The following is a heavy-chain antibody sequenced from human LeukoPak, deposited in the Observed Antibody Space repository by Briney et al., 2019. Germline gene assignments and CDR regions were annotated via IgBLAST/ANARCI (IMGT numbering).Heavy chain of an antibody. CDR1: GFTFSSYW. J-gene: IGHJ3*02. Sequence: PGGSLRLSCAASGFTFSSYWMSWVRQAPGKGLEWVANIKQDGSEKYYVDSVKGRFTISRDNAKNSLYLQMKSLRAEDTAVYYCARDFNYYYDSSGYYSDDAFDIWGQGTMVTVSS. CDR3: ARDFNYYYDSSGYYSDDAFDI. D-gene: IGHD3-22*01. V-gene: IGHV3-7*01. CDR2: IKQDGSEK.